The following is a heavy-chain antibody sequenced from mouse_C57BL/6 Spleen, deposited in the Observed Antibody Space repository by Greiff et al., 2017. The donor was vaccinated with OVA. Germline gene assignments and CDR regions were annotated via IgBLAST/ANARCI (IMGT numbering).Heavy chain of an antibody. J-gene: IGHJ4*01. Sequence: EVQLVESGGGLVKPGGSLKLSCAASGFTFSDYGMHWVRQAPEKGLEWVAYISSGSSTIYYADTVKGRFTISRDNAKNTLFLQMTSLRSEDTAMYYCARPVYYDYDDYAMDYWGQGTSVTVSS. V-gene: IGHV5-17*01. D-gene: IGHD2-4*01. CDR1: GFTFSDYG. CDR2: ISSGSSTI. CDR3: ARPVYYDYDDYAMDY.